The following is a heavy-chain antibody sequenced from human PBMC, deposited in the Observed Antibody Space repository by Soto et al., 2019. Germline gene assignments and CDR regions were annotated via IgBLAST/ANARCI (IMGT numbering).Heavy chain of an antibody. Sequence: QVQLVQSGAEVKKPGASVKVSCKASGYTFTSYGISWVRQAPGQGLEWMGRISGYNGNSNYAQNLQGRVTMTTDTSTSTAYMEMRSLRSDDTAVYYCAREDIQDIVVVVVAPEGLGYWGQGTLVTVSS. V-gene: IGHV1-18*01. J-gene: IGHJ4*02. CDR1: GYTFTSYG. D-gene: IGHD2-15*01. CDR2: ISGYNGNS. CDR3: AREDIQDIVVVVVAPEGLGY.